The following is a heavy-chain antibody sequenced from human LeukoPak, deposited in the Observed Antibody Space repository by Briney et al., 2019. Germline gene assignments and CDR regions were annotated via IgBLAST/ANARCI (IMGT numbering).Heavy chain of an antibody. CDR1: GGSISSGSYY. CDR2: IYTSGST. V-gene: IGHV4-61*02. CDR3: ARVTTGGYYNY. Sequence: SETLSLTCTASGGSISSGSYYWSWTRQPAGKGLEWIGRIYTSGSTNYNPSLKSRVTISLDTSENHFSLKLSSVTAADTAVYYCARVTTGGYYNYWGQGTLVTVSS. D-gene: IGHD3-22*01. J-gene: IGHJ4*02.